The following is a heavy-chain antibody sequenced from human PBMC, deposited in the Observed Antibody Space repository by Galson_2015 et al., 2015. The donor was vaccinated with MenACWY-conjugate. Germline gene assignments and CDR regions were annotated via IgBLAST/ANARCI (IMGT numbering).Heavy chain of an antibody. CDR3: ARDWVTGNDY. D-gene: IGHD1-20*01. CDR2: INSDGSAA. Sequence: SLRLSCAASGFTFSRYWMHWVRQSPGKGLVWVSRINSDGSAADYADSVKGRFTISRDNAKNTLYLQMNSLRAEDTAVYYCARDWVTGNDYWGQGTLVTVSS. J-gene: IGHJ4*02. V-gene: IGHV3-74*01. CDR1: GFTFSRYW.